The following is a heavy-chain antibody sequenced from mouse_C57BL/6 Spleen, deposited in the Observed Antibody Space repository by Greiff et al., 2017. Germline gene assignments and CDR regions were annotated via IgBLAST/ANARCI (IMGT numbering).Heavy chain of an antibody. CDR1: GYSFTGYF. CDR3: ARLSTVVARGWYFEV. V-gene: IGHV1-20*01. J-gene: IGHJ1*03. CDR2: INPYNGDT. Sequence: EVMLVESGPELVKPGDSVKISCKASGYSFTGYFMNWVMQSHGQSLEWIGRINPYNGDTFYNQKFKGKATLTVDISSSTAHMELRSLTSEDSAVYYCARLSTVVARGWYFEVWGTGTTVTVSS. D-gene: IGHD1-1*01.